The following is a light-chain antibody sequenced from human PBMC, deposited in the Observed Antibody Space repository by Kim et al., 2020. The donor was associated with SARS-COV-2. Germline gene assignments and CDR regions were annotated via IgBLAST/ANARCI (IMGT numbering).Light chain of an antibody. CDR3: AAWDDSLTGWV. J-gene: IGLJ3*02. CDR2: SQN. Sequence: GQRCTISGSGGGTNRGSIFLYWYQQLPGAAPKPLIYSQNQRPSGVPGRFSGSRSGSSASLAISGLRSEDEADYYCAAWDDSLTGWVFGGGTQLTVL. CDR1: GTNRGSIF. V-gene: IGLV1-47*01.